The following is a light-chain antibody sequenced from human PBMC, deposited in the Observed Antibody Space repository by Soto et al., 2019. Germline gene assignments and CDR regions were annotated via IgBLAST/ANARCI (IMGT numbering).Light chain of an antibody. V-gene: IGLV2-14*01. CDR1: RRDIGGYDY. CDR2: EVT. CDR3: SSYTSDSHLV. Sequence: QSVLTQPASVSGSPGQSITISCTGTRRDIGGYDYVSWFQQHPGKAPKLTIYEVTNRPSGVSDRFSGSKSGYTASLTISGLQAEDEADYYCSSYTSDSHLVFGGGTKLTVL. J-gene: IGLJ2*01.